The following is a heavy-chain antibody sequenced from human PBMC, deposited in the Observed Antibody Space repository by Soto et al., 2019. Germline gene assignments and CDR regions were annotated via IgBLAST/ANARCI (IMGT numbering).Heavy chain of an antibody. J-gene: IGHJ4*02. Sequence: GGSLRLSCAASGFTFSSYGMHWVRQAPGKGLEWVAVISYDGSNKYYADSVKGRFTISRDNSKNTLYLQMNSLRAEDTAVYYCAKSHLYSSSWYLDYWGQGTLVTVSS. CDR2: ISYDGSNK. V-gene: IGHV3-30*18. CDR3: AKSHLYSSSWYLDY. CDR1: GFTFSSYG. D-gene: IGHD6-13*01.